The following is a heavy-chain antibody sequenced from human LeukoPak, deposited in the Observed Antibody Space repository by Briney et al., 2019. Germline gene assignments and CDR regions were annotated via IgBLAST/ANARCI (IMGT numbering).Heavy chain of an antibody. CDR1: GFTFSSYA. J-gene: IGHJ4*02. CDR3: ARWKYSNYIYYFDY. CDR2: ISGSGGST. Sequence: PGGSLRLSCAASGFTFSSYAMSWVRQAPGKGLEWVSGISGSGGSTYYADSVKGRFTTSRDNSKNTLYLQMNSLRAEDTAVYYCARWKYSNYIYYFDYWGQGTLVTVSS. D-gene: IGHD4-11*01. V-gene: IGHV3-23*01.